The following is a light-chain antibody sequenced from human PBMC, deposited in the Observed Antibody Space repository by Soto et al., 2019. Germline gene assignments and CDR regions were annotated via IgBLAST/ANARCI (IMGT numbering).Light chain of an antibody. CDR3: SSYTSSSTDV. CDR1: SSAVGFSNY. Sequence: QSALTQPASVSGSPGQSITISCTGTSSAVGFSNYVFWYQQHPGKAPKLIISDVSNRPSGVSNRFSGSKSGNTASLTISGLQAEDEADYYCSSYTSSSTDVFGTGTKLTVL. CDR2: DVS. J-gene: IGLJ1*01. V-gene: IGLV2-14*01.